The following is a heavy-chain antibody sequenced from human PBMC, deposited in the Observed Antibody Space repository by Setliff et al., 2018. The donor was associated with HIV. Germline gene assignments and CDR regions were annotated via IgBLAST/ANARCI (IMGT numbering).Heavy chain of an antibody. J-gene: IGHJ4*02. V-gene: IGHV5-51*01. CDR1: GFNMAAYW. D-gene: IGHD3-10*01. Sequence: LGESLKISCAGSGFNMAAYWIAWVRQMPGEGLEWMGIIYVGDSDVRYGPSFQGQVTISADNSISTAYLEWSSLKASDTAIYYCARLADTSAYYFDFWGQGTPVTVSS. CDR2: IYVGDSDV. CDR3: ARLADTSAYYFDF.